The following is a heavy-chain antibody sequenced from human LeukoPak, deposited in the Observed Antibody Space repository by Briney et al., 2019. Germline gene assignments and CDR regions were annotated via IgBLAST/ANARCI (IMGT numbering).Heavy chain of an antibody. D-gene: IGHD1-7*01. Sequence: PSETLSLTCTVSGGSISSGGYYWSWIRQPPGKGLEWIGYIYHSGSTYYNPSLKSRVTISVDRSKNQFSLKLSSVTAADTAVYYCARDVTGTHDAFDIWGQGTMVTVSS. CDR3: ARDVTGTHDAFDI. CDR2: IYHSGST. CDR1: GGSISSGGYY. J-gene: IGHJ3*02. V-gene: IGHV4-30-2*01.